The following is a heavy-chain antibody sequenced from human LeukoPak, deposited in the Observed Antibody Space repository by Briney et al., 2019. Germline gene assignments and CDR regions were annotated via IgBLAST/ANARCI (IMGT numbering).Heavy chain of an antibody. V-gene: IGHV3-53*01. CDR3: ARGVEPLAANTLAY. D-gene: IGHD1-14*01. CDR2: LYSDGNT. J-gene: IGHJ4*02. Sequence: GGSLRPSCAASGFTFSSHAMSWVRQAPGKGLEWVSVLYSDGNTKYADSVQGRFTISRDNSKNTLYLEMNSLSPDDTAVYYCARGVEPLAANTLAYWGQGTLVTVSS. CDR1: GFTFSSHA.